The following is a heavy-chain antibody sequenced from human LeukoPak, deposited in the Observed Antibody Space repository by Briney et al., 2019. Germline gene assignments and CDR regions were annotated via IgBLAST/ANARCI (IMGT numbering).Heavy chain of an antibody. D-gene: IGHD2-2*01. J-gene: IGHJ4*02. CDR3: AREESVVPAMNYFDY. V-gene: IGHV1-18*01. CDR2: ISGYNGYT. CDR1: GYTFTSYG. Sequence: ASVKVSCKASGYTFTSYGISWVRQAPGQGLEWMGWISGYNGYTHYANNHQGRVTMTTDTSTSTAYMELRSLRSDDTAVYYCAREESVVPAMNYFDYWGQGTLVTVSS.